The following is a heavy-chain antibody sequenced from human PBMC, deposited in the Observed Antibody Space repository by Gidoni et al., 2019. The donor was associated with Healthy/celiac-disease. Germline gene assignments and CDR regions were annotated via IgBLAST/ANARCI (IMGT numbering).Heavy chain of an antibody. Sequence: QVQLVESGGGLVKPGGSLRLSCAASGFTFSDYYMSWIRQAPGKGLGWVSYISSSGSTIYYADSVKGRFTISRDNAKNSLYLQMNSLRADDTAVYYCARPTEAARPQYYYYYYMDVWGKGTTVTVSS. CDR2: ISSSGSTI. J-gene: IGHJ6*03. CDR1: GFTFSDYY. CDR3: ARPTEAARPQYYYYYYMDV. D-gene: IGHD6-6*01. V-gene: IGHV3-11*01.